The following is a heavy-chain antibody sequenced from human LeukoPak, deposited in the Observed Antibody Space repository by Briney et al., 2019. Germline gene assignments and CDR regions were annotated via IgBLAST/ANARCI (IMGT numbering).Heavy chain of an antibody. D-gene: IGHD1/OR15-1a*01. V-gene: IGHV3-11*04. Sequence: GGSLRLSCAASGFTFSDYYMSWIRQAPGKGLEWVSYISSSGSTIYYADSVKGRFTISRDNAKNTLYLQVNSLRVEDTVVYCCAREGTGSYMDVWGKGTTVTVSS. J-gene: IGHJ6*03. CDR3: AREGTGSYMDV. CDR1: GFTFSDYY. CDR2: ISSSGSTI.